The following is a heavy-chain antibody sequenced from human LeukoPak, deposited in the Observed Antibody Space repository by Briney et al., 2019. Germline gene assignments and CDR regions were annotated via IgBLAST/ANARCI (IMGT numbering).Heavy chain of an antibody. D-gene: IGHD3-10*01. CDR3: ARGFAWFSVKYYFDY. J-gene: IGHJ4*02. CDR2: IYHSGST. V-gene: IGHV4-30-2*01. Sequence: SETLSLTCAVSGGSISSGGYSWSWIRQPPGKGLEWIGYIYHSGSTYQNPSLKSRVTISVDRSKNLFSLELNSVTAADTAVYYCARGFAWFSVKYYFDYWGQETLVTVSS. CDR1: GGSISSGGYS.